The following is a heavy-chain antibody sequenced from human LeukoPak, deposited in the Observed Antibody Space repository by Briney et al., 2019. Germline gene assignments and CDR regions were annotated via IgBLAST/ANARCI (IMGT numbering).Heavy chain of an antibody. CDR2: IIPIFGTA. J-gene: IGHJ4*02. CDR3: ARALPRDGYNVGSYFDY. V-gene: IGHV1-69*05. D-gene: IGHD5-24*01. CDR1: GGTFSIYA. Sequence: GASLKVSCTASGGTFSIYAISWVRQAPGQGLEWLGGIIPIFGTANYAQKFQGRVTITTDESTSTAYMEPSSLRSEDTAVYSCARALPRDGYNVGSYFDYWGQGTLVTVSS.